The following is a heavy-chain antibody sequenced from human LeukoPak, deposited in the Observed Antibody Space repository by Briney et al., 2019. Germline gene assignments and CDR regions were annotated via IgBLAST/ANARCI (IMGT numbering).Heavy chain of an antibody. CDR3: ARDGRGSGSLLDAFDI. Sequence: GGSPRLSCAASGFALSGFWMTWVRQPPGKGLEWVANINHDVSEKYYVDSVKGRFTISRDNARNSVYLQMNSLRAEDTAVYYCARDGRGSGSLLDAFDIWGQGTMVTVSS. D-gene: IGHD3-22*01. J-gene: IGHJ3*02. V-gene: IGHV3-7*04. CDR1: GFALSGFW. CDR2: INHDVSEK.